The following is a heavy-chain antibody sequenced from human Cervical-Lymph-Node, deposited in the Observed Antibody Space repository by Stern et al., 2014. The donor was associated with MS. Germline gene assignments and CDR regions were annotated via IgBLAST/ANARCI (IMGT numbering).Heavy chain of an antibody. Sequence: QMQLVQSGPEVKKPGTSVKVSCKASGFTFTSSAVQWVRQARGQRLEWIGWIVVGSGNTNYAHKFQERVTITRDMSTSTAYMELSSLRSEDTAVYYCAAEPMYYSDSVGAFDIWGQGTMVTVSS. CDR3: AAEPMYYSDSVGAFDI. CDR1: GFTFTSSA. D-gene: IGHD3-22*01. V-gene: IGHV1-58*01. CDR2: IVVGSGNT. J-gene: IGHJ3*02.